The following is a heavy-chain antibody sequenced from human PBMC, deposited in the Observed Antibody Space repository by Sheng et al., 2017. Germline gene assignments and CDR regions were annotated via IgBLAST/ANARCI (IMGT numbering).Heavy chain of an antibody. Sequence: QVQLVESGGGVVQPGRSLRLSCAASGFTFSSYGMHWVRQAPGKGLEWVAVISYDGSNKYYADSVKGRFTISRDNSKNTLYLQMNSLRAEDTAVYYCATITPSRYYYYGMDVWDKGP. CDR1: GFTFSSYG. D-gene: IGHD2-15*01. V-gene: IGHV3-30*03. CDR3: ATITPSRYYYYGMDV. J-gene: IGHJ6*04. CDR2: ISYDGSNK.